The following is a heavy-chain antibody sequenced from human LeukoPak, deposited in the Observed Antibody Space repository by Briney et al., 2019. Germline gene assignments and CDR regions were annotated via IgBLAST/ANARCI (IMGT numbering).Heavy chain of an antibody. CDR1: GFTFSGYS. V-gene: IGHV3-23*01. CDR2: ISGSGGTT. Sequence: GGSLRLSCAASGFTFSGYSMNWVRQAPGKGLEWVSSISGSGGTTYYADSVKGRFTISRDNSKNTLSLQMNSLRAEDTAVYYCAKNRYGDYASDYWGQGTLVTVSS. D-gene: IGHD4-17*01. J-gene: IGHJ4*02. CDR3: AKNRYGDYASDY.